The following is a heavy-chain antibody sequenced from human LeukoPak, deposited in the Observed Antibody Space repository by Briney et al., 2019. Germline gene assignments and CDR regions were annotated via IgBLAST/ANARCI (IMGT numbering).Heavy chain of an antibody. CDR2: MNPNSGNT. V-gene: IGHV1-8*02. CDR3: ARVIVGATTDY. D-gene: IGHD1-26*01. CDR1: GYTFTGYY. Sequence: ASVKVSCKASGYTFTGYYMHWVRQAPGQGLEWMGWMNPNSGNTGYAQKFQGRVTMTRNTSISTAYMELSSLRSEDTAVYYCARVIVGATTDYWGQGTLVTVSS. J-gene: IGHJ4*02.